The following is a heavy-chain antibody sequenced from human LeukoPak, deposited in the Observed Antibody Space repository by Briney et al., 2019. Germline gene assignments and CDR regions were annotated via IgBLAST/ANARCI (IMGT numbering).Heavy chain of an antibody. D-gene: IGHD5-18*01. V-gene: IGHV3-30*04. J-gene: IGHJ4*02. Sequence: GGSLRLSCAASGFTFSSYAMHWVRQAPGKGLEWVAVISYDGSNKYYADSVKGRFTISRDNAKNSLYLQMNSLRAEDTAVYYCAREEYSYGYVDYWGQGTLVTVSS. CDR1: GFTFSSYA. CDR3: AREEYSYGYVDY. CDR2: ISYDGSNK.